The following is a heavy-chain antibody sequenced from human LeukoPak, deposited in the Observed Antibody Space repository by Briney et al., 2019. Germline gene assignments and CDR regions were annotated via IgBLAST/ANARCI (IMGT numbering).Heavy chain of an antibody. J-gene: IGHJ4*02. CDR3: ASLIVGATTS. Sequence: SETPSLTCTVSGGSISSSSYYWGWIRQPPGKGLEWIGSIYYSGSTYYNPSLKSRVTISVDTSKNQFSLKLSSVTAADTAVYYCASLIVGATTSWGQGTLVTVSS. CDR1: GGSISSSSYY. D-gene: IGHD1-26*01. CDR2: IYYSGST. V-gene: IGHV4-39*07.